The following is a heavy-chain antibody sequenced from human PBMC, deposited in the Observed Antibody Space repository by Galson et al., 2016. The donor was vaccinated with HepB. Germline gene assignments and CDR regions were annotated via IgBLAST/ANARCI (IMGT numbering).Heavy chain of an antibody. J-gene: IGHJ6*04. Sequence: QAPGKGLEWVAVISFDGSYKYYADSVKGRFTISRDNSKNTIYLQMSSLRAEDTAVYYCAKTTAMVAYYYYGMDVWGKGTTVTVSS. D-gene: IGHD5-18*01. CDR3: AKTTAMVAYYYYGMDV. V-gene: IGHV3-30*18. CDR2: ISFDGSYK.